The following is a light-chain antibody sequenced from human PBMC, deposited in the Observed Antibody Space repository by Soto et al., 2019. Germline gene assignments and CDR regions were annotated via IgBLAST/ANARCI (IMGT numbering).Light chain of an antibody. J-gene: IGKJ1*01. CDR3: QQDNTYWT. CDR2: DDS. Sequence: DIQMTQSPSTLSASVGDRVTISCRASQSITRWLAWYQQKPGKAPKLLIYDDSSLQSGVPSRFSGSGSGTEFTLISGSLQSDDFSTYYCQQDNTYWTFGQGTKVEIK. V-gene: IGKV1-5*01. CDR1: QSITRW.